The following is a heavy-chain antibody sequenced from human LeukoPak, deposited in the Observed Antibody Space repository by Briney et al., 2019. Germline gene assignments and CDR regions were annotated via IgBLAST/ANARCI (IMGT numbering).Heavy chain of an antibody. CDR3: ARAFGGNSGRYYYYYMDV. CDR2: LYTGGST. J-gene: IGHJ6*03. Sequence: PSETLSLTCGLSGASISSYYWNWLRPPAGKGLEWIGRLYTGGSTNYHPSLKSRVTMSVDTSKNQFSLKLRSVTAADTAVYYCARAFGGNSGRYYYYYMDVWGKGTTVTVSS. V-gene: IGHV4-4*07. D-gene: IGHD4-23*01. CDR1: GASISSYY.